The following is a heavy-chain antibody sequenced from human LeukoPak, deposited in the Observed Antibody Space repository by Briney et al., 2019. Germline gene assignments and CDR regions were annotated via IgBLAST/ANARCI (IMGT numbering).Heavy chain of an antibody. D-gene: IGHD4-17*01. J-gene: IGHJ2*01. V-gene: IGHV4-59*08. Sequence: PSETLSLTCTVSGGSIGSYYWNWIRQPPGKGLEWIGYISYSGTSNYNPSLKSRVTMSLDTSKNQFSLKLSSVAAADTALYYCARRGGDWSFDLWGRGTLVTVSS. CDR2: ISYSGTS. CDR1: GGSIGSYY. CDR3: ARRGGDWSFDL.